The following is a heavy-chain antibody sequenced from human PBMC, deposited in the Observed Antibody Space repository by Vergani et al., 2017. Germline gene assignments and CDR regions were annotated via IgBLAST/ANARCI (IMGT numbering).Heavy chain of an antibody. D-gene: IGHD6-13*01. J-gene: IGHJ3*02. CDR3: ARDSAAAGAFDI. Sequence: QVQLVESGGGVVQPGRSLRLSCAASGFTFSSYAMHWVRQAPGKGLEWVAVISYDGSNKYYADSVKGRFTISRDNSKNTLYLQMNSLRAEDTAMYYCARDSAAAGAFDIWGQGTMVTVSS. V-gene: IGHV3-30-3*01. CDR1: GFTFSSYA. CDR2: ISYDGSNK.